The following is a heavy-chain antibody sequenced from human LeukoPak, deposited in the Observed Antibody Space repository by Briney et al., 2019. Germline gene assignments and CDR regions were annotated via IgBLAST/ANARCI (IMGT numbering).Heavy chain of an antibody. Sequence: PGGSLRLSCAASGFTFSSYAMHWVRQAPGKGLEWVAVISYDGSNKYYADSVKGRFTISRDNSKNTLYLQMNSLRAEDTAVYYCAKLGSSWRAFDYWGQGTLVTVSS. D-gene: IGHD6-13*01. CDR2: ISYDGSNK. V-gene: IGHV3-30-3*02. J-gene: IGHJ4*02. CDR1: GFTFSSYA. CDR3: AKLGSSWRAFDY.